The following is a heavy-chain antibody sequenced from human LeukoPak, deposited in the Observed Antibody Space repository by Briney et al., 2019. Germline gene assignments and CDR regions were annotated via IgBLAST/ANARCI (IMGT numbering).Heavy chain of an antibody. Sequence: ASVKVSCKASGYTFASYYMHWVRQAPGQGLEWMGIINPSGGSTSYAQKFQGRVTMTRDTSTSTVYMELSSLRSEDTAVYYCAKDILGWSFDHWGQGTLVTVSS. V-gene: IGHV1-46*01. D-gene: IGHD2-15*01. CDR2: INPSGGST. J-gene: IGHJ4*02. CDR1: GYTFASYY. CDR3: AKDILGWSFDH.